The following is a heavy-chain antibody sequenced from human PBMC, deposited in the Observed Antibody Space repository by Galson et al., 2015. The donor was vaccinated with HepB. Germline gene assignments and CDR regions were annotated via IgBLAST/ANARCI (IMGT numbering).Heavy chain of an antibody. J-gene: IGHJ4*02. D-gene: IGHD3-10*01. CDR3: ARGTSAFYGSGPFDY. CDR1: GFTFSSYW. Sequence: SLRLSCAASGFTFSSYWMSWVRQAPGKGLEWVANIKQDGSEKYYVDSVKGRFTISRDNAKNSLYLQMNSLRAEDTAVYYCARGTSAFYGSGPFDYWGQGTLVTVSS. V-gene: IGHV3-7*03. CDR2: IKQDGSEK.